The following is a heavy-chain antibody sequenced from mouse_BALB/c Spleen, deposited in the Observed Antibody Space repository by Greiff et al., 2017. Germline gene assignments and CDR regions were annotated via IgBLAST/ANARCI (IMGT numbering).Heavy chain of an antibody. J-gene: IGHJ4*01. CDR3: AGYDYDEGAMDY. V-gene: IGHV5-6-5*01. Sequence: EVQLVESGGGLVKPGGSLKLSCAASGFTFSSYAMSWVRQTPGKRLEWVASISSGGSTYYPDSVKGRFTISRDNARNILYLQMTSLRSEDTAMYYCAGYDYDEGAMDYWGQGTSVTVSS. CDR1: GFTFSSYA. D-gene: IGHD2-4*01. CDR2: ISSGGST.